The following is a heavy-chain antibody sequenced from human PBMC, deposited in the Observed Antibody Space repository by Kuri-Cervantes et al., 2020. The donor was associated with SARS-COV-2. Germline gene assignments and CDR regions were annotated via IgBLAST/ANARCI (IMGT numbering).Heavy chain of an antibody. CDR1: GFTFSSYG. Sequence: LSLTCAASGFTFSSYGMHWVRQAPGKGLEWVAVISYDGSNKYYADSVKGRFTISRDNSKNTLYLQMNSLRAEDTAVYYCARDYDSSGYYGGYFDYWGQGTLVTVSS. D-gene: IGHD3-22*01. CDR3: ARDYDSSGYYGGYFDY. V-gene: IGHV3-30*03. CDR2: ISYDGSNK. J-gene: IGHJ4*02.